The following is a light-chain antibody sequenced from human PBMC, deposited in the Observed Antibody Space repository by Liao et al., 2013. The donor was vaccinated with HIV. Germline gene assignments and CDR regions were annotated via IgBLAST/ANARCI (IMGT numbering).Light chain of an antibody. CDR2: YDS. Sequence: SYVLTQPPSVSVAPGKTARITCGGNNIESKSVHWYQQKPGQAPVLVILYDSDRPSGIPERFSGSTSGTRVTLTISGVQAGDEADYFCQSLDNSGAVVFGGGTKLTV. J-gene: IGLJ2*01. CDR3: QSLDNSGAVV. CDR1: NIESKS. V-gene: IGLV3-21*01.